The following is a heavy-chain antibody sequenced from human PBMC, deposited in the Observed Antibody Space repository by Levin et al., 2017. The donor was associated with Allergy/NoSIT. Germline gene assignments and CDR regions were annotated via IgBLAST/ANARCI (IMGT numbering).Heavy chain of an antibody. CDR3: ATFGFCSGGSCYSNAFDI. D-gene: IGHD2-15*01. CDR2: IIGSGGST. CDR1: RFTFSSYA. Sequence: LSLTCAASRFTFSSYAMSWVRQAPGKGLEWVSAIIGSGGSTDYADSVKGRFTISRDNSKNTLYLQMNSLRAEDTAFYYCATFGFCSGGSCYSNAFDIWGQGTMVTVSS. V-gene: IGHV3-23*01. J-gene: IGHJ3*02.